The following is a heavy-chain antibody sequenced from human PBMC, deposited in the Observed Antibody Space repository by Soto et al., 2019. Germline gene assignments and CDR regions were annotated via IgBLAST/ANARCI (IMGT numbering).Heavy chain of an antibody. Sequence: QVQLVESGGGVVQPGRSLRLSCAASGFSFENYGMHWVRQAPGKGLEWVAAIWFNGSERKYGGSVKGRFTISRDNSKNTVFLQMSSLSAEDTAVYYCVRGNGYTYGPFDNWGQGTLVSVSS. CDR2: IWFNGSER. CDR3: VRGNGYTYGPFDN. D-gene: IGHD5-18*01. CDR1: GFSFENYG. V-gene: IGHV3-33*01. J-gene: IGHJ4*02.